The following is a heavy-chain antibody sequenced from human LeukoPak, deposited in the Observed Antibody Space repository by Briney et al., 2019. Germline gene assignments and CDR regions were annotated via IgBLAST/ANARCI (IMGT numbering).Heavy chain of an antibody. J-gene: IGHJ3*02. CDR1: GFTFSSYA. Sequence: GRSLRLSCAASGFTFSSYAMHWVRQAPGKGLEWVAVISYDGSNKYYADSVKGRFTISRDNSKNTLYLQMNSLRAEDTALYYCAKASSLGYCSGGSCQGGGGAFDIWGQGTMVTVSS. CDR3: AKASSLGYCSGGSCQGGGGAFDI. V-gene: IGHV3-30-3*01. D-gene: IGHD2-15*01. CDR2: ISYDGSNK.